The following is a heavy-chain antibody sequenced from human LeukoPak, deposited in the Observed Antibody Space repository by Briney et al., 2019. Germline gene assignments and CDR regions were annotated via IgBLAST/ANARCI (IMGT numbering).Heavy chain of an antibody. CDR1: GGAISSYY. CDR3: ARKPYSSGYSPYDY. J-gene: IGHJ4*02. Sequence: SETLSLTCTVSGGAISSYYWSWIRQPPGQGLEGIGYIYYSGSTNYNPSLKSRVTISVDTSKNQFSLKLSSVTAADTAVYYCARKPYSSGYSPYDYWGQGTLVTVSS. V-gene: IGHV4-59*01. D-gene: IGHD3-22*01. CDR2: IYYSGST.